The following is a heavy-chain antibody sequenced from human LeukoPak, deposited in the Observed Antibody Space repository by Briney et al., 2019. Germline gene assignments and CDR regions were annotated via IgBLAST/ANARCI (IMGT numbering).Heavy chain of an antibody. V-gene: IGHV3-23*01. D-gene: IGHD3-10*01. CDR2: FSGSGGRT. Sequence: GGSLRLSCAASGFTFSNYAMSWVRQAPGKGLEWFSVFSGSGGRTHYEDSVKGRFTISRDNSKNALYLQMDSLRAEHTAVYYCGSRSGTSDYALQQFDYWGQGIQVTVSS. CDR3: GSRSGTSDYALQQFDY. CDR1: GFTFSNYA. J-gene: IGHJ4*02.